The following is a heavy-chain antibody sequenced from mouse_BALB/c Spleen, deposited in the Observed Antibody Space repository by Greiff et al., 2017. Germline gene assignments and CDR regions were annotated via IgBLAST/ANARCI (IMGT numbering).Heavy chain of an antibody. CDR1: GFTFSSYA. D-gene: IGHD4-1*01. Sequence: EVQGVESGGGLVKPGGSLKLSCAASGFTFSSYAMSWVRQTPEKRLEWVATISSGGSYTYYPDSVKGRFTISRDNAKNTLYLQMSSLRSEDTAMYYCARPNFYFDYWGQGTTLTVSS. V-gene: IGHV5-9-3*01. CDR2: ISSGGSYT. CDR3: ARPNFYFDY. J-gene: IGHJ2*01.